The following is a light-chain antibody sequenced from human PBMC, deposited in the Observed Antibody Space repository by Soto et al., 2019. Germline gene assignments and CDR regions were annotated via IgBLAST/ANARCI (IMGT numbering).Light chain of an antibody. J-gene: IGKJ1*01. CDR3: QQYNKWPPWT. Sequence: VMQQSTATLSVVPGERDLLSCRASQSVRNNLAWYQQKPGLAPRLLISAASTRATGIPARFSGNGSETEFTLIIDNLQSEDYALYYCQQYNKWPPWTFGQGSKV. CDR1: QSVRNN. CDR2: AAS. V-gene: IGKV3-15*01.